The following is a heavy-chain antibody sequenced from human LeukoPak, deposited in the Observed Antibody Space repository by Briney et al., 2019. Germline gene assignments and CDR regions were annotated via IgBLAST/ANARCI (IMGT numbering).Heavy chain of an antibody. J-gene: IGHJ3*02. CDR2: IYYSGST. D-gene: IGHD3-10*01. CDR1: GGSVSSYY. CDR3: AREGTMVRGVRAFDI. Sequence: PSETLSLTCTVSGGSVSSYYWSWIRQPPGKGLEWIGYIYYSGSTNYNPSLKSRVTISVDTSKNQFSLKLSSVTAADTAVYYCAREGTMVRGVRAFDIWGQGTMVTVSS. V-gene: IGHV4-59*02.